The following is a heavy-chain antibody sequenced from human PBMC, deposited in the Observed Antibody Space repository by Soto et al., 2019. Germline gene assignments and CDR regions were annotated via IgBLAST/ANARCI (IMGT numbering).Heavy chain of an antibody. D-gene: IGHD2-15*01. V-gene: IGHV1-69*13. J-gene: IGHJ6*02. CDR2: IIPIFGTA. CDR3: ARVGGNYYYYGMDV. Sequence: RASVKVSCKASGGTFSSYAISWVRQAPGQGLEWMGGIIPIFGTANYAQKFQGRVTITADESTSTAYMELSSLRSEDTAVYYCARVGGNYYYYGMDVWGQGTTVTVSS. CDR1: GGTFSSYA.